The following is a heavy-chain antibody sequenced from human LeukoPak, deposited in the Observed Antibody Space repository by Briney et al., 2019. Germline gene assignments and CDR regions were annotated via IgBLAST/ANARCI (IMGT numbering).Heavy chain of an antibody. CDR2: IYYSGST. D-gene: IGHD3-3*01. Sequence: PSETLSLTCAVSGGSISSSSYYWGWIRQPPGKGLEWIGSIYYSGSTYYNPSLKSRVTISVDTSKNQFSLKLSSVTAADTAVYYCARDPERITIFGVVLSAFDIWGQGTMVAVSS. V-gene: IGHV4-39*07. J-gene: IGHJ3*02. CDR3: ARDPERITIFGVVLSAFDI. CDR1: GGSISSSSYY.